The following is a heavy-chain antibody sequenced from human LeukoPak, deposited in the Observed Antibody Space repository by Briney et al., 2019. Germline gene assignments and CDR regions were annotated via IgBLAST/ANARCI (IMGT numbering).Heavy chain of an antibody. CDR3: ARVVYSSGWGFDY. CDR2: INSDGSST. J-gene: IGHJ4*02. CDR1: GFTFSSYW. Sequence: GGSLRLSCAASGFTFSSYWMHWVRQAPGKGLVWVSRINSDGSSTSYADSVKGRFTISRDNAKNTLYLQMNSLRAEDTAVYCCARVVYSSGWGFDYWGQGTLVTVSS. V-gene: IGHV3-74*01. D-gene: IGHD6-19*01.